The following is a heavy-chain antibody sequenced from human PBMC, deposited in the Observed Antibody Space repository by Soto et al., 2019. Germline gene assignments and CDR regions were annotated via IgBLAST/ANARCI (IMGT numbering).Heavy chain of an antibody. CDR3: ARGPIVVAAAKYDY. J-gene: IGHJ4*02. D-gene: IGHD2-2*01. Sequence: VQLQQWGAGLLKPSETLSLTCAVYGGSFSGYYWSWIRQPPGKGLEWIGEINHSGSTNYNPSINSRVTISVDTSTNRFALKLRSVTAADTAVYYCARGPIVVAAAKYDYWGQGTLVTVSS. CDR1: GGSFSGYY. CDR2: INHSGST. V-gene: IGHV4-34*01.